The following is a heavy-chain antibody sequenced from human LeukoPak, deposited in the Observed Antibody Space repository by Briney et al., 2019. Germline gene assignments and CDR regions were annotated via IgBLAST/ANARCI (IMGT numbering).Heavy chain of an antibody. CDR1: GGSFSGYY. Sequence: PSETLSLTCAVYGGSFSGYYWSWIRQPPGKGLEWIGEINHSGSTNYNPSLKSRVTISVDTSKNQFSLKLSSVTAADTAVYYCALGGYYGSGFLFDCWGQGTLVTVSS. CDR2: INHSGST. V-gene: IGHV4-34*01. D-gene: IGHD3-10*01. CDR3: ALGGYYGSGFLFDC. J-gene: IGHJ4*02.